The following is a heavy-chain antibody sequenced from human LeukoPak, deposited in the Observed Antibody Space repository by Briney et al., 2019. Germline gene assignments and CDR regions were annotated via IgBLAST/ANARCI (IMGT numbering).Heavy chain of an antibody. CDR2: ISASGSAT. V-gene: IGHV3-23*01. J-gene: IGHJ6*02. CDR1: GLTFSDA. D-gene: IGHD1-14*01. Sequence: GGSLRLSCGVSGLTFSDAWMNWVRQAPGKGLEWVAAISASGSATSYADSVKGRFTISRDNSKNTLYLQMNSLRAEDTAVYYCATPQPDIYYYYYGMDVWGQGTTVTVSS. CDR3: ATPQPDIYYYYYGMDV.